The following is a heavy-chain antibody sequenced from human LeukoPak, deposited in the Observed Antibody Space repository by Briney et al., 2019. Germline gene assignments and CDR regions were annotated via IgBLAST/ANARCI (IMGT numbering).Heavy chain of an antibody. CDR1: GGSINGHY. CDR3: ARGSLAVAGYFDS. Sequence: PSETLSLTCTVSGGSINGHYWSWIRQPPGKGLEWIGFIYYTGYTNYNPSLMSRVTISVDTSKDQFSVKLSSVTAADTALYYCARGSLAVAGYFDSWGQGTLVTVSS. V-gene: IGHV4-59*11. J-gene: IGHJ4*02. CDR2: IYYTGYT. D-gene: IGHD6-19*01.